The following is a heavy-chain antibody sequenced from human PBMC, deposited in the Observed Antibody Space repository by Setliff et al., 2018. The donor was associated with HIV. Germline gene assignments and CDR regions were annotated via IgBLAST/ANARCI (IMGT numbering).Heavy chain of an antibody. CDR2: VYYTGKT. D-gene: IGHD3-16*02. CDR1: GVSIVSGGFY. V-gene: IGHV4-31*03. J-gene: IGHJ3*02. CDR3: ARDLHANLQVIEI. Sequence: SETLSLTCSVSGVSIVSGGFYFSWIRQHPGKGLEWLGPVYYTGKTYYNPSLQSRLTMSANTSKNQLYLKMNSVTAADTAVYFCARDLHANLQVIEIWGPGTMVTVSS.